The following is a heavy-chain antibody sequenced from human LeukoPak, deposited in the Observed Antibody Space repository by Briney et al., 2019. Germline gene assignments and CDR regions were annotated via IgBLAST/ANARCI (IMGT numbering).Heavy chain of an antibody. D-gene: IGHD2-15*01. J-gene: IGHJ4*02. CDR1: GFTFSSYA. CDR2: ISGSGGST. V-gene: IGHV3-23*01. Sequence: GGSLRLSCAASGFTFSSYAMSWVRQAPGQGLEWVSAISGSGGSTYYADSVKGRFTISRDNSKNTLYLQMNSLRAEDTAVYYCARDCSGGSCCDWGQGALVTVSS. CDR3: ARDCSGGSCCD.